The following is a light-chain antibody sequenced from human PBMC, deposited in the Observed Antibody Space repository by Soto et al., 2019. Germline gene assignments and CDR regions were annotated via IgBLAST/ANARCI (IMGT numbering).Light chain of an antibody. CDR2: AAS. V-gene: IGKV1-39*01. Sequence: MQMTQSPSFLSASVGDRFTITCPASQSISSYLNCYQQKPRKAPKLLIYAASSLQSAVPSNLSCSGSVTDFTLPNSSLQPEHFATYYCQQSYSPPSTFGQGTK. CDR1: QSISSY. J-gene: IGKJ1*01. CDR3: QQSYSPPST.